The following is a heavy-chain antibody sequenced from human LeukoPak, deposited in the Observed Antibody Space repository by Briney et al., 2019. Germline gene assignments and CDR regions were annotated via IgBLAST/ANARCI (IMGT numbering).Heavy chain of an antibody. CDR1: GGSISSSNW. CDR3: ARDPYSVDAFDI. J-gene: IGHJ3*02. V-gene: IGHV4-4*02. Sequence: SETLSLTCAVSGGSISSSNWWSWIRQPPGKGLEWIGEIYHSGSTNYNPSLKGRVTISVDTSKNHFSLNLTSVTAADTAVYYCARDPYSVDAFDIWGQGTMVTVSS. CDR2: IYHSGST. D-gene: IGHD2-21*01.